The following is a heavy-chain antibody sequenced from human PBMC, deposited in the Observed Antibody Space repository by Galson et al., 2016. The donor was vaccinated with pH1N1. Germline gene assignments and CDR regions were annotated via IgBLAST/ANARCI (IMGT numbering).Heavy chain of an antibody. CDR3: AKVIFGERCL. V-gene: IGHV3-7*01. CDR1: GFTFSSYW. CDR2: INQDGSEK. Sequence: SLRLSCAGSGFTFSSYWITWVRQAPGKGLEWVANINQDGSEKYYVASVTGRFTISRDNAKNSVYLRMNRLRVEDTALYFCAKVIFGERCLRGQGTLVTV. J-gene: IGHJ4*02. D-gene: IGHD3-3*02.